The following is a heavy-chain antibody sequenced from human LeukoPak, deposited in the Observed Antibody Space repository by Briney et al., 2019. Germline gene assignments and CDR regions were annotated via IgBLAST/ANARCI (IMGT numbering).Heavy chain of an antibody. CDR3: ARARGDIVVVPAAIWFDP. CDR2: IKPNNGGT. J-gene: IGHJ5*02. Sequence: ASVKVSCKASGYTFTGYYMHWVRQAPGQGLEWMGWIKPNNGGTNYAQKFQGRVTMTRDTSISTACMELSRLRSDDTAVYYCARARGDIVVVPAAIWFDPWGQGTLVTVSS. CDR1: GYTFTGYY. V-gene: IGHV1-2*02. D-gene: IGHD2-2*01.